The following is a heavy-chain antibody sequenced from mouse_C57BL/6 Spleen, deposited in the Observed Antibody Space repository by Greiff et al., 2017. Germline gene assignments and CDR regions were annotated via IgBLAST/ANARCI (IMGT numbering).Heavy chain of an antibody. D-gene: IGHD1-1*01. CDR3: ARSHYYGSSLWYFDV. J-gene: IGHJ1*03. CDR1: GYTFTDYY. Sequence: EVMLVESGPVLVKPGASVKMSCKASGYTFTDYYMNWVKQSHGKSLEWIGVINPYNGGTSYNQKFKGKATLTVDKSSSTAYMELNSLTSEDSAVYYCARSHYYGSSLWYFDVWGTGTTVTVAS. V-gene: IGHV1-19*01. CDR2: INPYNGGT.